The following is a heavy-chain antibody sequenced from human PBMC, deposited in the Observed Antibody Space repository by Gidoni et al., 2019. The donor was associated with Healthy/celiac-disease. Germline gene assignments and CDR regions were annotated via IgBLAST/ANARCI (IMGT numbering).Heavy chain of an antibody. CDR1: GGTFSSYA. Sequence: QVQLVQSGAEVKKPGSSVNVSCKASGGTFSSYAIRWVRQAPGQGLEWMGGIIPIFGTANYAQKFQGRVTITADESTSTAYMELSSLRSEETAVYYWARGSDYDFWSGYYNWGQGTLVTVSS. CDR3: ARGSDYDFWSGYYN. V-gene: IGHV1-69*01. CDR2: IIPIFGTA. J-gene: IGHJ4*02. D-gene: IGHD3-3*01.